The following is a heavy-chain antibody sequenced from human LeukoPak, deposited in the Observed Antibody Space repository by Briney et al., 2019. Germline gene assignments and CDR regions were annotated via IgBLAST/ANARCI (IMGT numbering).Heavy chain of an antibody. J-gene: IGHJ4*02. CDR2: IYYSGST. CDR3: ARSYSSSNLFDY. V-gene: IGHV4-59*01. CDR1: GGSISSYY. Sequence: SETLSLTCTVSGGSISSYYWSWIRQPPGKGLEWIGYIYYSGSTNYNPSLKSRVTISVDTSKNQFSLKLSSVTAADTAVYYCARSYSSSNLFDYWGRGTLVTVSS. D-gene: IGHD6-13*01.